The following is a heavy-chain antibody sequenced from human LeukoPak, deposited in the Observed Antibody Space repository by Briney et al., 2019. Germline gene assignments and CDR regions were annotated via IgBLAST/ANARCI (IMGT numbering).Heavy chain of an antibody. CDR1: GGSISSGSYY. CDR2: IYTSGST. J-gene: IGHJ2*01. D-gene: IGHD3-3*01. Sequence: SQTLSLTCTVSGGSISSGSYYWSWIRQPAGKGLECIGRIYTSGSTNYDPSLKSRVTISVDTFKNQFSLKLSSVTAADTAVYYCATTYYDFWSGYFRYFDLLGRGTLVTVSS. V-gene: IGHV4-61*02. CDR3: ATTYYDFWSGYFRYFDL.